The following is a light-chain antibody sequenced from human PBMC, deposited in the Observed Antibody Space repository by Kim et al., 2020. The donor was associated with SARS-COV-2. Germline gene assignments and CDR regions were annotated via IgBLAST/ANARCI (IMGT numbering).Light chain of an antibody. V-gene: IGLV3-1*01. CDR1: RLGNKY. Sequence: VSPGQTAPISGSGERLGNKYVSWYQQKSGQSPLSVIYQDTKRPSGIPERFSGSNSGNTATLSIRGTQAVDEAEYYCQAWDSGTVFFGGGTQLTVL. CDR2: QDT. CDR3: QAWDSGTVF. J-gene: IGLJ2*01.